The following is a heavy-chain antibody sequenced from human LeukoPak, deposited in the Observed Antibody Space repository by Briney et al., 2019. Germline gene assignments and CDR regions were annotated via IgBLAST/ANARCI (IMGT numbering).Heavy chain of an antibody. CDR3: ARGPTISDY. CDR2: INHSGST. Sequence: SETLSLTCAVYGGSFSGYYWSWTRQPPGKGLEWIGEINHSGSTDYNPSLKSRVTISVDTSKNQFSLKLSSVTAADTAVYYCARGPTISDYWGQGTLVTVSS. J-gene: IGHJ4*02. CDR1: GGSFSGYY. D-gene: IGHD3-3*02. V-gene: IGHV4-34*01.